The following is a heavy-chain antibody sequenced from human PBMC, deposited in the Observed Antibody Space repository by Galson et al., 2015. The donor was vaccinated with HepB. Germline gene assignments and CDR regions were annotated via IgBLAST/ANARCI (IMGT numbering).Heavy chain of an antibody. CDR2: IRGSGGST. CDR1: GFTFSSYA. CDR3: AKSGAWPYYHDSSGYPFRYYYGMDV. D-gene: IGHD3-22*01. Sequence: SLRLSCAASGFTFSSYAMSWVRQAQRKGLEWVSAIRGSGGSTYYADSVKGRFTISRDNSKNTLYLQMNSLRAEDTAVYYWAKSGAWPYYHDSSGYPFRYYYGMDVWGQGTTVTVSS. V-gene: IGHV3-23*01. J-gene: IGHJ6*02.